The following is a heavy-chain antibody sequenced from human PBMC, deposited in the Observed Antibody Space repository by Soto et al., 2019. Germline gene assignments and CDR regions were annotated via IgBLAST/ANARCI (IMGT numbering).Heavy chain of an antibody. Sequence: GGSLRLPCAASGFTFSTYAMHWLRQAPGRGLEWVATILYDGSDKYYADFVKGRFAISRENSKNTLFLQMNSLRPEDTAVYYCARDLMGATDYWGQGTQVTVSS. CDR1: GFTFSTYA. CDR3: ARDLMGATDY. J-gene: IGHJ4*02. V-gene: IGHV3-30*09. D-gene: IGHD1-26*01. CDR2: ILYDGSDK.